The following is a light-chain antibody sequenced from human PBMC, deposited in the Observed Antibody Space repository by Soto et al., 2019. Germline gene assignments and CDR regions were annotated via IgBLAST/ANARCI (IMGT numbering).Light chain of an antibody. V-gene: IGKV1-12*01. CDR3: QQANSSPLT. CDR2: AAS. J-gene: IGKJ5*01. Sequence: DMQMAQGPCSVSGGGGDRVTITCRASQGISSWLAWYQQKPGKAPKLLIYAASSLQSGVPSRFSGSGSGTDFTLTISSLQPEDFPPHHSQQANSSPLTFGPGTRLEIK. CDR1: QGISSW.